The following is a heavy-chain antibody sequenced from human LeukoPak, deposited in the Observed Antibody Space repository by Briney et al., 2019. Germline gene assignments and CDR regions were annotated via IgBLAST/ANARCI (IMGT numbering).Heavy chain of an antibody. CDR2: IRSKAYGGTT. J-gene: IGHJ4*02. Sequence: RSLRLSCTASGFTFGDYAMSWVRQAPGKGLEWVGFIRSKAYGGTTEYAASVKGRFTISRDDSKSIAYLQMNSLKTEDTAVYYCTSSKAVAARFGPASHWGQGTLVTVSS. CDR1: GFTFGDYA. D-gene: IGHD2-15*01. V-gene: IGHV3-49*04. CDR3: TSSKAVAARFGPASH.